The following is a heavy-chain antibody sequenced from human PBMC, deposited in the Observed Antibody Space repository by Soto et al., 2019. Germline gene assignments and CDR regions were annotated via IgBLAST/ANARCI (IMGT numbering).Heavy chain of an antibody. D-gene: IGHD3-22*01. J-gene: IGHJ3*02. Sequence: GASVKVSCKASGYTFTSYYMHWVRQAPGQGLEWMGIINPSGGSTSYAQKFQGRVTMTRDTSTSTVYMELSSLRSEDTAVYYCARYYYDSSGYSDAFDIWGQGTMVTVSS. V-gene: IGHV1-46*01. CDR2: INPSGGST. CDR1: GYTFTSYY. CDR3: ARYYYDSSGYSDAFDI.